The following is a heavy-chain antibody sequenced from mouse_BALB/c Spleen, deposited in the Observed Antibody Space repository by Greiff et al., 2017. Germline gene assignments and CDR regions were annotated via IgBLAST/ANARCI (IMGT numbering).Heavy chain of an antibody. CDR1: GFAFSSYA. D-gene: IGHD2-1*01. Sequence: EVQRVESGGGLVKPGGSLKLSCAASGFAFSSYAMSWVRQTPEKRLEWVASISSGGSTYYPDSVKGRFTISRDNARNILYLQMSSLRSEDTAMYYCARYGNYFDYWGQGTTLTVSS. CDR2: ISSGGST. J-gene: IGHJ2*01. CDR3: ARYGNYFDY. V-gene: IGHV5-6-5*01.